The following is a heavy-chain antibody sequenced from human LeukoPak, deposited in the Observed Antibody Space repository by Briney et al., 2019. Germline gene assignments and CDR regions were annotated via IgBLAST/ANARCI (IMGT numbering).Heavy chain of an antibody. Sequence: GGSLRLSCAASGFTLSSYWMHWVRQAAGGGLVWVSRIDPDGSTTNYADSVKGRFTTSRDNAKNTLYLQMNSLRAEDTALYYCTRVQAGRAGLMDVWGRGTTVTVSS. V-gene: IGHV3-74*01. CDR2: IDPDGSTT. D-gene: IGHD6-13*01. J-gene: IGHJ6*02. CDR1: GFTLSSYW. CDR3: TRVQAGRAGLMDV.